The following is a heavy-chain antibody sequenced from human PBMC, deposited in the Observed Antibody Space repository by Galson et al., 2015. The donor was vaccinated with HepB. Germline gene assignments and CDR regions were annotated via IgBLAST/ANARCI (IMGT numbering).Heavy chain of an antibody. V-gene: IGHV3-33*01. CDR3: ARLSLGGGFDY. Sequence: SLRLSCAASGFTFTSFNMHWVRQAPGKGLEWVAIIWYGGTYKYYADSVKGRFTISREDSKNTLYPQMNRLRAEDTAVYYCARLSLGGGFDYWGQGTLVTVSS. J-gene: IGHJ4*02. CDR2: IWYGGTYK. CDR1: GFTFTSFN. D-gene: IGHD3-16*01.